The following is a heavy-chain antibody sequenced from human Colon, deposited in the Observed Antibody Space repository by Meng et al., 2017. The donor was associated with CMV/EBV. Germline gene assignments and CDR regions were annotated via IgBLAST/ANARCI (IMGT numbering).Heavy chain of an antibody. V-gene: IGHV3-15*01. CDR2: IKSKTDGGTT. CDR3: ARLRGLASYGSDWGY. D-gene: IGHD6-19*01. J-gene: IGHJ4*02. Sequence: GGSLRLSCAASGFTFSNAWMSWVRQAPGKGLEWVGRIKSKTDGGTTDYAAPVKGRFTISRDDSKNTLYLQMNSLRTDDTAVYYCARLRGLASYGSDWGYWGQGTLVTVSS. CDR1: GFTFSNAW.